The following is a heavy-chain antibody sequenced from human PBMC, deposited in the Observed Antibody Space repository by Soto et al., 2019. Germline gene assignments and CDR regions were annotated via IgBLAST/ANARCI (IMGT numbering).Heavy chain of an antibody. Sequence: QVQLVQSGAEVKKPGSSVKVPCKASGGTFSSYAISWVRQAPGQGLEWMGGIIPIFGTANYAQKFQGRVTITADESTSTAYMELSSLRSEDTAVYYCARDLGDYDSYYFDYWGQGTLVTVSS. CDR3: ARDLGDYDSYYFDY. CDR1: GGTFSSYA. D-gene: IGHD3-3*01. CDR2: IIPIFGTA. J-gene: IGHJ4*02. V-gene: IGHV1-69*01.